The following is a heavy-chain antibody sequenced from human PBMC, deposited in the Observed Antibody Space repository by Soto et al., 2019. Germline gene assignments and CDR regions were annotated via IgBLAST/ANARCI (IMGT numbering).Heavy chain of an antibody. J-gene: IGHJ5*01. CDR2: INSDGNAT. Sequence: EVQLVESGGGLVQPGGSLRLSCAASGFTFSNYWMHWVRQAPGKGLVWVAGINSDGNATRFADSVKGRFTIARENAKDTFYLQMGSLTADDTAVYYCARVKRSRLSLDSWGQGTLVTVS. D-gene: IGHD1-26*01. V-gene: IGHV3-74*01. CDR1: GFTFSNYW. CDR3: ARVKRSRLSLDS.